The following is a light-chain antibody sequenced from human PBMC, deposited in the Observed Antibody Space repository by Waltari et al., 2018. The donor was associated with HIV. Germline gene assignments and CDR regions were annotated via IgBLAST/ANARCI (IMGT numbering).Light chain of an antibody. V-gene: IGLV3-21*02. CDR2: DGS. J-gene: IGLJ3*02. Sequence: SYVLTQPPSVSVAPGQTATITCGAHNIGIKSVHWYQQNAGQSPVLVVYDGSVRPSGTPERISGSKFGNTATLTISGVEAGDEADYYCHVWDSDTKHVLFGGGTKLTVL. CDR3: HVWDSDTKHVL. CDR1: NIGIKS.